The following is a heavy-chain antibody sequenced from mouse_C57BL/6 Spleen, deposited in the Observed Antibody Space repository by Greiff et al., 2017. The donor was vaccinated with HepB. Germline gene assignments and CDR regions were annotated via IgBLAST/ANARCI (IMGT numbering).Heavy chain of an antibody. CDR1: GYTFTSYW. J-gene: IGHJ4*01. CDR2: INPSNGGT. D-gene: IGHD1-1*01. V-gene: IGHV1-53*01. CDR3: ARDPIYYYGSSHYAMDY. Sequence: VQLQQPGTELVKPGASVKLSCKASGYTFTSYWMHWVKQRPGQGLEWIGNINPSNGGTNYNEKFKSKATLTVDKSSSTAYMQLSSLTSEDSAVYYCARDPIYYYGSSHYAMDYWGQGTSVTVSS.